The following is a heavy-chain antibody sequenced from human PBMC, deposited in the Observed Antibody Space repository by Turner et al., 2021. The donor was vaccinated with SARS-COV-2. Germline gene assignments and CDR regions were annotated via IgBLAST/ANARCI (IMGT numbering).Heavy chain of an antibody. J-gene: IGHJ4*02. V-gene: IGHV4-59*01. CDR3: ARVPCVRGPDCRRFDY. CDR2: IYYTGST. Sequence: QVQLQESGPGLVKPSETLSLTCTVSGGSILNYYWTWIRQPPGKGLEWIGYIYYTGSTNYNPSLESRVTISVDTSKNQFSLKLNSVTSADTAVYYCARVPCVRGPDCRRFDYWGQGTLVTVSS. D-gene: IGHD2-21*02. CDR1: GGSILNYY.